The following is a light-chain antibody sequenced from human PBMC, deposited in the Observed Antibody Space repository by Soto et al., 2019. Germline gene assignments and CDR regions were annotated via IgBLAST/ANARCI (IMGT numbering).Light chain of an antibody. J-gene: IGLJ1*01. CDR3: SSYTSSSTLV. CDR2: AVT. CDR1: SSDVGGYNY. Sequence: QSVLTQLASVSGSPGQSITISCTGTSSDVGGYNYVSWYQQHPGKAPKLMIYAVTNRPSGVSNRFSGSKSGNTASLTISGLQAEDEADYYCSSYTSSSTLVFGTGTKVTVL. V-gene: IGLV2-14*01.